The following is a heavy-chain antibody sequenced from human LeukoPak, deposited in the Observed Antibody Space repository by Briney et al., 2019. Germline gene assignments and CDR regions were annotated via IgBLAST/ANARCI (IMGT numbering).Heavy chain of an antibody. CDR3: ARGHYDILTASYKWTPDY. CDR1: GFTVSSNY. D-gene: IGHD3-9*01. Sequence: WGSLRLSCAASGFTVSSNYMSWVRQAPGKGLEWVSVIYSGGSTYYADSVKGRFTISRHNSKNTLYLQMNSLRAEDTAVYYCARGHYDILTASYKWTPDYWGQGILVTVSS. J-gene: IGHJ4*02. CDR2: IYSGGST. V-gene: IGHV3-53*04.